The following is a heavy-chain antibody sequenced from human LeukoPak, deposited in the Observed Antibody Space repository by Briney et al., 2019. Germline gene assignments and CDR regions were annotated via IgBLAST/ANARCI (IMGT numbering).Heavy chain of an antibody. Sequence: PGGSLRLSCAASGFTFSSYAMSWVRQAPGKGLEWVSAISGSDGSTYYADSVKGRFTISRDNSKNTLYLQMNSLRAEDTAVYYCATRALAYSGSYFFDYWGQGTLVTVSS. CDR2: ISGSDGST. CDR1: GFTFSSYA. CDR3: ATRALAYSGSYFFDY. D-gene: IGHD1-26*01. V-gene: IGHV3-23*01. J-gene: IGHJ4*02.